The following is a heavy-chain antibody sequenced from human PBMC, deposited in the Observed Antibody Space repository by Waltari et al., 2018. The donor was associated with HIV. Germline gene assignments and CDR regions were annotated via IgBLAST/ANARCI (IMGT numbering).Heavy chain of an antibody. CDR1: GFTFSSYW. Sequence: EVQLVESGGGLVQPGGSLRLSCAASGFTFSSYWMSWVRQSPGKGLEWVANIKQDGSEKYYVDSVKGRFTISRDNAKNSLYLQMNSLRAEDTAVYYCAAQWELLTIDYWGQGTLVTVSS. D-gene: IGHD1-26*01. J-gene: IGHJ4*02. V-gene: IGHV3-7*01. CDR2: IKQDGSEK. CDR3: AAQWELLTIDY.